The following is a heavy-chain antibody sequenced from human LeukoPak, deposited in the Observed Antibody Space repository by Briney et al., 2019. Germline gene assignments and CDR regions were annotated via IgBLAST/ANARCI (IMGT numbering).Heavy chain of an antibody. V-gene: IGHV4-30-4*01. CDR3: ARRRRDPNWFDP. CDR1: GGSISSGDYY. Sequence: SETLSLTCTVSGGSISSGDYYWSWIRQPPGKGLEWFGYIYYSGSTYYNPSLKSRVTISVDTSKNQFSLKLSSVTAADTAVYYCARRRRDPNWFDPWGQGTLVTVSS. J-gene: IGHJ5*02. CDR2: IYYSGST.